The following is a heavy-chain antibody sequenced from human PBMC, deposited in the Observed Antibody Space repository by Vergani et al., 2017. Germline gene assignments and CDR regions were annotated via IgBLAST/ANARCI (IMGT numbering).Heavy chain of an antibody. CDR3: ARAGSCSTSCYIPYYYYYMDV. CDR2: IYHSGSP. D-gene: IGHD2-2*02. J-gene: IGHJ6*03. Sequence: QVQLQESGPGLVKPSETLSLTCTVSGYSISSGYYWGWIRQPPGKGLEWIGIIYHSGSPYYNPSLKSRVTISVDTSKNQFSLKLSSVTAADTAVYYCARAGSCSTSCYIPYYYYYMDVWGKGTTVTVSS. V-gene: IGHV4-38-2*02. CDR1: GYSISSGYY.